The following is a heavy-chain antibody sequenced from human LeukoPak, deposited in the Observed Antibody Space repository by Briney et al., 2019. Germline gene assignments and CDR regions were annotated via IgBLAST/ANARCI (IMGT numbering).Heavy chain of an antibody. CDR2: INPSGGST. CDR1: GYTFTSYY. V-gene: IGHV1-46*01. D-gene: IGHD2-15*01. Sequence: ASVKVSCKASGYTFTSYYMHWVRQALGQGLEWMGIINPSGGSTSYAQKFQGRVTMTRDTSTSTVYMELSSLRSEDTAVYYCAKAPGMALVDLTLDYWGQGTLVTVSS. J-gene: IGHJ4*02. CDR3: AKAPGMALVDLTLDY.